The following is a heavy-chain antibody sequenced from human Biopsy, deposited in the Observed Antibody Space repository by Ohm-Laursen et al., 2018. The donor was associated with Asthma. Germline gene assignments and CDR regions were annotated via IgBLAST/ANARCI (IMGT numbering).Heavy chain of an antibody. CDR2: IKEDGSEK. CDR1: GFTFRSYW. Sequence: SLRLSCSASGFTFRSYWMSWVRQAPGKGLEWVANIKEDGSEKYYVDSVKGRFTISRDNAKNSLYLQMNSLRAEETAVYYCARAWESSSWASAFDIWGQGTKVTVSS. J-gene: IGHJ3*02. D-gene: IGHD6-6*01. CDR3: ARAWESSSWASAFDI. V-gene: IGHV3-7*01.